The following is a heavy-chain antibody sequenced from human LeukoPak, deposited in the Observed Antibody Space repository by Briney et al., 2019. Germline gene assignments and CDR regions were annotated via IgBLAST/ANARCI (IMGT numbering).Heavy chain of an antibody. CDR2: INTDSSDI. Sequence: HAGGSLRLSCAASGFTFSRYAMNWVRQAPGKGLEWVSYINTDSSDIHYADSVKGRFTISRDNARNTLYLQLRSLRAEDSAVYYCARDTFQPGLIDSWGQGTLVTVSS. D-gene: IGHD2-2*01. V-gene: IGHV3-48*04. J-gene: IGHJ4*02. CDR1: GFTFSRYA. CDR3: ARDTFQPGLIDS.